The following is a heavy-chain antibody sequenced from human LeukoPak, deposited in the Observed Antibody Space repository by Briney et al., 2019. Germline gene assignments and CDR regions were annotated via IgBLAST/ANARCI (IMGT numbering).Heavy chain of an antibody. CDR3: AKTQPTTQWFGELFDY. D-gene: IGHD3-10*01. Sequence: GGSLRLSCAASGFTFTSYGMHWVRQAPGKGLEWVAVVSYDGGDTYYADSVKGRFTISRDNSKNTLYLQMNSLRAEDTALYYCAKTQPTTQWFGELFDYWGQGTLVTVSS. V-gene: IGHV3-30*18. CDR1: GFTFTSYG. J-gene: IGHJ4*02. CDR2: VSYDGGDT.